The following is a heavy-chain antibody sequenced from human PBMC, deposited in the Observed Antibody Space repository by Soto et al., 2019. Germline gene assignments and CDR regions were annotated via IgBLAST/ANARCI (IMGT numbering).Heavy chain of an antibody. CDR3: TRVDTSRYHYVH. Sequence: EVQLVESGGGLVQPGGSLRLSCAASGFTFSDHYMDWVHQAPGKGLEWVGRIRNKANRYTTEYAASVKGRFTISRDDSKNSLYLQMSGLKTEDAAVYYCTRVDTSRYHYVHWGQGTLVTVSS. J-gene: IGHJ4*02. CDR1: GFTFSDHY. V-gene: IGHV3-72*01. D-gene: IGHD3-22*01. CDR2: IRNKANRYTT.